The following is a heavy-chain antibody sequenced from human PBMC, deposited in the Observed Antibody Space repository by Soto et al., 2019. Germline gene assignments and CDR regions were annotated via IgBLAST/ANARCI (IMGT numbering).Heavy chain of an antibody. CDR1: GYSISSGYY. CDR2: IYHSGST. CDR3: ASSECWFDH. Sequence: PSETLSLTCAVSGYSISSGYYWGWIRQPPGKGLEWIGSIYHSGSTYYNPSLKSRVTISVDTSKNQFSLKLSSVTAADTAVYYCASSECWFDHWGQGNLVTGAS. J-gene: IGHJ5*02. V-gene: IGHV4-38-2*01.